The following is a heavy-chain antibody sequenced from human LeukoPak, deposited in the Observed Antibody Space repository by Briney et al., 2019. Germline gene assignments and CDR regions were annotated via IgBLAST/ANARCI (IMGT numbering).Heavy chain of an antibody. V-gene: IGHV3-64*01. D-gene: IGHD7-27*01. J-gene: IGHJ4*02. CDR2: ISSNGGDT. CDR3: AREGDLGITDY. CDR1: GFTFSTNA. Sequence: GGTLRLSCAASGFTFSTNAMHWVLQAPRKGLESFSAISSNGGDTSYANSLKGRFTIARDNSKNTLYLQMGSLRTEDMAVYYCAREGDLGITDYWGQGTLVTVSS.